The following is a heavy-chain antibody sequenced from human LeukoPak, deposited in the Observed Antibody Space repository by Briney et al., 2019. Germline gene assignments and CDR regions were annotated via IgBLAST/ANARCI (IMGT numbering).Heavy chain of an antibody. V-gene: IGHV3-15*01. D-gene: IGHD6-19*01. Sequence: GGSLRLSCAAPGFTFSSYAMSWVRQAPGKGLEWVCRIKSKTDGGTTDYAAPVKGRFTISRDDSKNTLYLQMNSLKTEDTAVYYCTTDPREWLVQGIDYWGQGTLVTVSS. CDR1: GFTFSSYA. CDR2: IKSKTDGGTT. CDR3: TTDPREWLVQGIDY. J-gene: IGHJ4*02.